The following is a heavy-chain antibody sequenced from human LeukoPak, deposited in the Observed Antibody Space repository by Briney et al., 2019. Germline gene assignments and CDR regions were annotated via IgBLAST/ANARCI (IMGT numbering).Heavy chain of an antibody. CDR1: GFTFSSYS. V-gene: IGHV3-21*01. Sequence: PGGSLRLSCAASGFTFSSYSMNWVRQAPGKGLEWVSSISSSSSYMYYADSVKGRFTISRDNAKNSLYLQMNSLRAEDTAVYYCARCWVRGVISYNWFDPWGQGTLVTVSS. CDR2: ISSSSSYM. D-gene: IGHD3-10*01. J-gene: IGHJ5*02. CDR3: ARCWVRGVISYNWFDP.